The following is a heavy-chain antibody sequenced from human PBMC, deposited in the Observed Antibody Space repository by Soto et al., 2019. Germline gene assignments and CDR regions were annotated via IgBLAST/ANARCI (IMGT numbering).Heavy chain of an antibody. CDR3: ARDLGGYDLYGPDT. V-gene: IGHV1-2*02. D-gene: IGHD5-12*01. CDR2: INLNSGDT. CDR1: GDTFTDSS. J-gene: IGHJ5*02. Sequence: ASVKVSCKTSGDTFTDSSMHWVRQAPGQGLEWMGWINLNSGDTNYAEKFRGRVTMTRDTSIITAYMELTRLKSDDTAVYYCARDLGGYDLYGPDTWGQGTLVTVS.